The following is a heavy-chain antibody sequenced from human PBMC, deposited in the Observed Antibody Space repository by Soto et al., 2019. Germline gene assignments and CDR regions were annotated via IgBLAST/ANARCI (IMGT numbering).Heavy chain of an antibody. CDR2: INPNSGGP. J-gene: IGHJ3*02. Sequence: QVHLVQSGAEVKKPGASVKVSCKASRDTFTGYYMHWVRQAPGQGLEWMGWINPNSGGPNYAQKFQGRVTMTRDTSISTVYMELSRLRSDDTAVYYCARARIHDAFDIWGQGTMVTVSS. V-gene: IGHV1-2*02. D-gene: IGHD1-1*01. CDR1: RDTFTGYY. CDR3: ARARIHDAFDI.